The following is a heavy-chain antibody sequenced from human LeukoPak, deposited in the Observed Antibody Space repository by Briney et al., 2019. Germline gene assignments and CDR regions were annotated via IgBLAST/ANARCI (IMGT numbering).Heavy chain of an antibody. J-gene: IGHJ4*02. CDR2: IHASGTT. V-gene: IGHV4-4*07. Sequence: SETLSLTCTISGGSLSSNYWSWIRQPAGKGLEWIGRIHASGTTNYDPSLKRRLTMSVDTSRNQFSLKLKSVTAADTAVYYCARDARQELLAGGFDFWGQGALVTVSS. D-gene: IGHD3-10*01. CDR3: ARDARQELLAGGFDF. CDR1: GGSLSSNY.